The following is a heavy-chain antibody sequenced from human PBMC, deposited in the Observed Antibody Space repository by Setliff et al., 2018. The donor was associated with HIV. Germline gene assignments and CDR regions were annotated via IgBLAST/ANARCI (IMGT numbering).Heavy chain of an antibody. CDR2: VYYSGST. J-gene: IGHJ4*02. Sequence: PSETLSLTCAVSGYSISSGYYWGWIRQPPGKGLEWIGSVYYSGSTHYNPSLKSRVTVSVDTSKDEISLKLNSVTAADTAVYYCAREPDSIPYDYWGQGTLVTVSS. V-gene: IGHV4-38-2*02. CDR3: AREPDSIPYDY. D-gene: IGHD4-4*01. CDR1: GYSISSGYY.